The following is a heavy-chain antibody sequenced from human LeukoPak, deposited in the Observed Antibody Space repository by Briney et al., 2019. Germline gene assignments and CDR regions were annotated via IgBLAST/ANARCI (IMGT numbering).Heavy chain of an antibody. CDR1: GYTFTSYG. CDR2: IIPILGIA. CDR3: ASLIVATSGGKYGMDV. D-gene: IGHD5-12*01. J-gene: IGHJ6*02. V-gene: IGHV1-69*04. Sequence: ASVKVSCKASGYTFTSYGISWVRQAPGQGLVWMGRIIPILGIANYAQKFQGRVTITADKSTSTAYMELSSLRSEDTAVYYCASLIVATSGGKYGMDVWGQGTTVTVSS.